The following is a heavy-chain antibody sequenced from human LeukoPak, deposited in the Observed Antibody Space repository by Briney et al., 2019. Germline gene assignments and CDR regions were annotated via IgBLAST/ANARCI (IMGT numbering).Heavy chain of an antibody. D-gene: IGHD2-15*01. V-gene: IGHV3-21*01. CDR2: ISSSSSYI. Sequence: GGSLRLSCAASGFTFSSYSMNWVRQAPGKGLEWVSSISSSSSYIYYADSVKGRFTISRDNAKNSLYLHMNSLRAEDTAVYYCAREDSEAFDIWGQGTMVTVSS. CDR3: AREDSEAFDI. J-gene: IGHJ3*02. CDR1: GFTFSSYS.